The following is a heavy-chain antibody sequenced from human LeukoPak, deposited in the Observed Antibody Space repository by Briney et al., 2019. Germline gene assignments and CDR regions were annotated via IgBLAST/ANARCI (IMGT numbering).Heavy chain of an antibody. J-gene: IGHJ4*02. V-gene: IGHV3-23*01. CDR1: GFTFSSYA. D-gene: IGHD5-12*01. Sequence: GGSLRLSCAASGFTFSSYAMSWVRQAPGKGLEWVSAISGSGGSTYYADSVKGRFTISRDNSKNTLYLQMNSLRAEDTAVYYCATGLGYSGYDFLDYWGQGTLVTVSS. CDR3: ATGLGYSGYDFLDY. CDR2: ISGSGGST.